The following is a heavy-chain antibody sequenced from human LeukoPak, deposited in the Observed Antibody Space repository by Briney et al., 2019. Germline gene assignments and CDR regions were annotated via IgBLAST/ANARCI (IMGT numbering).Heavy chain of an antibody. J-gene: IGHJ4*02. D-gene: IGHD3-10*01. CDR1: GYSISSGYY. V-gene: IGHV4-38-2*02. CDR3: ASTIYGSGGAFDY. Sequence: SETLSLTCTVSGYSISSGYYWGWIRQPPGEGLEWIGSIYHSGSTYYNPSLKSRVTMSVDTSKNQFSLKLSSVTAADTAVYYCASTIYGSGGAFDYWGQGTLVTVSS. CDR2: IYHSGST.